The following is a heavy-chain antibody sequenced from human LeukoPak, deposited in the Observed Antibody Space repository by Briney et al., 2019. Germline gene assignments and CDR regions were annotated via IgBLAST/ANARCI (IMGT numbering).Heavy chain of an antibody. CDR1: GFTFSSYE. CDR3: ARESIAVAGAPFDY. V-gene: IGHV3-48*03. Sequence: PGGSLRLSCPASGFTFSSYEMNWVRQAPGKGLEWVSYISSGSTIYDADSVKGRFTISRDNAKNSLYLQMNSLRAEDTAVYYCARESIAVAGAPFDYWGQGTLVTVSS. CDR2: ISSGSTI. J-gene: IGHJ4*02. D-gene: IGHD6-19*01.